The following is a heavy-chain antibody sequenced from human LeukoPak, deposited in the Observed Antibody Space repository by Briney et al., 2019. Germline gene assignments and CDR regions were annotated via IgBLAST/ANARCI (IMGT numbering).Heavy chain of an antibody. J-gene: IGHJ4*02. CDR2: INHSGST. CDR3: ARSVIAYYDSSGYYFDY. CDR1: GGSISSYY. D-gene: IGHD3-22*01. V-gene: IGHV4-34*01. Sequence: SETLSLTCTVSGGSISSYYWSWIRQPPGKGLEWIGEINHSGSTNYNPSLKSRVTISVDTSKNQFSLKLSSVTAADTAVYYCARSVIAYYDSSGYYFDYWGQGTLVTVSS.